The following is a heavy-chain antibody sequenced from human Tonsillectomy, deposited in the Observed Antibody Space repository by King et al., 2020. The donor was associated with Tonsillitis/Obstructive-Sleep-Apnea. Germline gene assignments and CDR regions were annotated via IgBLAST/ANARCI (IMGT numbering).Heavy chain of an antibody. D-gene: IGHD3-10*01. V-gene: IGHV4-59*01. CDR3: ARALAHGSGSYFEYYFDS. CDR2: IYYTGST. J-gene: IGHJ4*02. Sequence: VQLQESGPGLVKPSETLSLTCTVSGGSISGFYWSWVRQSPGKGLEWIGYIYYTGSTNYNPSLKSRVTISVGTSKNHFSLKLSSVTATDTAVYYCARALAHGSGSYFEYYFDSWGQGTLVTVSS. CDR1: GGSISGFY.